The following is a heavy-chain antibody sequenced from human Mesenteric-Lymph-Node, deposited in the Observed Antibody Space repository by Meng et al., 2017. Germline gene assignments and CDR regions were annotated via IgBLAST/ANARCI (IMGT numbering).Heavy chain of an antibody. J-gene: IGHJ5*02. CDR3: ARVAAAGNEWFDP. Sequence: QLPLQEAGPGLVKPSGPLSPTCPVPGGSLDNSDYFWDWIRQPQGKGLEWIGSVRYSGTAYYNPSLTSRVTISVDTSKNQFSLKLSSVTAADTAVYYCARVAAAGNEWFDPWGQGTLVTVSS. CDR1: GGSLDNSDYF. V-gene: IGHV4-39*07. CDR2: VRYSGTA. D-gene: IGHD6-13*01.